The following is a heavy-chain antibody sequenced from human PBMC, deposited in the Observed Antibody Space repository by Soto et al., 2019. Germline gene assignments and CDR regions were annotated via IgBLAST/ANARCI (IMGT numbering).Heavy chain of an antibody. Sequence: EVQLVESGGGWVKPGGSLSPSCPASGFTFSDAGRNWARQAPGKGLEWVGRIKSKAYGGTADYSAPVRGRFTISRDDSTATMYLQMNSLETEDTGVYYCTSHDATEQNFVPYWGQGTLVTVSS. CDR2: IKSKAYGGTA. V-gene: IGHV3-15*07. CDR3: TSHDATEQNFVPY. D-gene: IGHD1-7*01. J-gene: IGHJ4*02. CDR1: GFTFSDAG.